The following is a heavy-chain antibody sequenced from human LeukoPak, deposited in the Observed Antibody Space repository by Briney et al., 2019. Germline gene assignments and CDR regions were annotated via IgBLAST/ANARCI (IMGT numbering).Heavy chain of an antibody. CDR1: GYTFTSYA. CDR2: INPNSGGT. Sequence: GASVKVSCKASGYTFTSYAMNWVRQAPGQGLEWMGWINPNSGGTNYAQKFQGRVTMTRDTSISTAYMELSRLRSDDTAVYYCARGWRAAAGSPWINYDYYYMDVWGKGTTVTISS. J-gene: IGHJ6*03. V-gene: IGHV1-2*02. CDR3: ARGWRAAAGSPWINYDYYYMDV. D-gene: IGHD6-13*01.